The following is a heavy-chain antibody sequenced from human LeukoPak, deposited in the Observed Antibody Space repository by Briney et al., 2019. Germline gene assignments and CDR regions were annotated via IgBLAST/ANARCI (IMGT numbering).Heavy chain of an antibody. D-gene: IGHD2-15*01. CDR2: ISYSGST. V-gene: IGHV4-61*01. Sequence: SETLSLTCTVSGGSVSSGTYYWTWIRQPPGKGLEWIGYISYSGSTNYNPSLKSRVTISVDTSKSQFSLNLSSVTAADTAVYYCARRGSGGRSFNIWGQGTMVTVSS. CDR1: GGSVSSGTYY. J-gene: IGHJ3*02. CDR3: ARRGSGGRSFNI.